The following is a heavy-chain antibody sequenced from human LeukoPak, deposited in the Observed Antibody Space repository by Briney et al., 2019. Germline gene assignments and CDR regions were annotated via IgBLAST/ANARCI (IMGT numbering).Heavy chain of an antibody. Sequence: ASLKVSCKASGYTFTSYGISWVRQAPGQGLEWMRWISAYNGNTNYAQKLQGRVTMTTDTSTSTAYMELRSLRSDDTAVYYCARDHGYSYGPYYFDYWGQGTLVTVSS. CDR1: GYTFTSYG. CDR2: ISAYNGNT. J-gene: IGHJ4*02. V-gene: IGHV1-18*01. D-gene: IGHD5-18*01. CDR3: ARDHGYSYGPYYFDY.